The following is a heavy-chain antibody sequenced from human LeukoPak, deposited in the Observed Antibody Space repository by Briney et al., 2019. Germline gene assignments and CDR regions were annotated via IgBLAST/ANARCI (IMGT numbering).Heavy chain of an antibody. D-gene: IGHD2-21*02. CDR3: ARDVVLTASPDAFDI. V-gene: IGHV4-31*03. CDR2: ISYRGST. J-gene: IGHJ3*02. CDR1: GDSVNSDGYY. Sequence: SDTLSLTCHVSGDSVNSDGYYWTWIRQHPGKGLEWIGFISYRGSTSFNPSLKSRVSISVDTSKNQFSLRLTSVTAADTAVYYCARDVVLTASPDAFDIWGQGTMVSV.